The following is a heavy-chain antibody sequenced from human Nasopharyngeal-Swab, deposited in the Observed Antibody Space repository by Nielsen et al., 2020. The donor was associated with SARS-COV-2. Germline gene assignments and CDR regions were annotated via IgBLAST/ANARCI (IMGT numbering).Heavy chain of an antibody. Sequence: SETLSLTCTVSGGSISHYYWSWIRRPPGKGLEWIGYIYYSGSTNYNPSLKSRVTISVDTSKNQFSLKLSSVTAADTAVYYCARLQYYMDVWGKGTTVTVSS. D-gene: IGHD6-6*01. J-gene: IGHJ6*03. V-gene: IGHV4-59*01. CDR1: GGSISHYY. CDR2: IYYSGST. CDR3: ARLQYYMDV.